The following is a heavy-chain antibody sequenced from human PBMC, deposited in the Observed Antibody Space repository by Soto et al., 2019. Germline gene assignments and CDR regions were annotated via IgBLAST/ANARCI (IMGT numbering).Heavy chain of an antibody. CDR1: GGSIRSGASS. J-gene: IGHJ6*02. D-gene: IGHD4-17*01. CDR2: IYYSGST. CDR3: ARGGTVYYYGMDV. V-gene: IGHV4-30-4*01. Sequence: SETLSLTCTVSGGSIRSGASSWSWFRQPPGKGLEWIGYIYYSGSTYYNPSLKSRVAISVDTSKNQFSLKLSSVTAADTAVYYCARGGTVYYYGMDVWGQGTTVTVSS.